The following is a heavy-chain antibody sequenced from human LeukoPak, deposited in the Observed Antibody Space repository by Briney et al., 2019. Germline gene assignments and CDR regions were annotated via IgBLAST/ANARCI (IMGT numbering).Heavy chain of an antibody. V-gene: IGHV5-51*01. J-gene: IGHJ3*02. D-gene: IGHD1-26*01. CDR2: IYPTDSDT. CDR1: GYRFTTYW. Sequence: GESLKISCKGSGYRFTTYWIGWVRQMPGKGLEWMGIIYPTDSDTIYSPSFQGHVNISADRSLNTAYLQWSSLKASDTAMYYCARQGFSGNYQGDAFDIWGQGTMVTVYS. CDR3: ARQGFSGNYQGDAFDI.